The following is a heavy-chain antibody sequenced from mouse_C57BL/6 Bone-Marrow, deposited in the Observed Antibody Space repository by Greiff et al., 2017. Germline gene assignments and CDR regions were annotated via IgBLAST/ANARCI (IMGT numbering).Heavy chain of an antibody. J-gene: IGHJ2*01. D-gene: IGHD2-5*01. CDR3: ARSRDSNRYYFDY. Sequence: QVQLQQSGPELVKPGASVTISCKASGYSFTSYYIHWVKQRPGQGLEWIGWIYPGSGNTKYNEKFKGKATLTADTSSSTAYMQLSSLTSEDSAVYYCARSRDSNRYYFDYWGQGTTLTVSS. V-gene: IGHV1-66*01. CDR1: GYSFTSYY. CDR2: IYPGSGNT.